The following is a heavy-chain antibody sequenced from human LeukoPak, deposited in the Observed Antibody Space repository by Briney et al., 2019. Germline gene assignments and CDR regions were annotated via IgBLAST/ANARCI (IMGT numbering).Heavy chain of an antibody. CDR2: IYYSGST. CDR1: GGSISSYY. V-gene: IGHV4-59*01. CDR3: ARGHYYDSSGSRHAFDI. D-gene: IGHD3-22*01. Sequence: SETLSLTCTVSGGSISSYYWSWIRQPPGKGLEWIGYIYYSGSTNYNPSLKSRVTISVDTSKNQFSLKLSSVTAAHTAVYYCARGHYYDSSGSRHAFDIWGQGTMVTVSS. J-gene: IGHJ3*02.